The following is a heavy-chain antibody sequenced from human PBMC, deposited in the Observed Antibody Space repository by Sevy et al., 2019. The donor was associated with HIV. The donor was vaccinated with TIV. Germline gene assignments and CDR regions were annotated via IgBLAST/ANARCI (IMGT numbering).Heavy chain of an antibody. CDR3: AKDGALDFDMDV. V-gene: IGHV3-30*02. D-gene: IGHD3-9*01. J-gene: IGHJ6*03. CDR1: GFTFSSYG. Sequence: GGSLRLSCAASGFTFSSYGMHWVRQTPGKGLEWVAFIYYDGDKKYYRDSVKGRFTTSRDNSKNTPYLQMNSLRAEDTAVYFCAKDGALDFDMDVWGKGTTLTVSS. CDR2: IYYDGDKK.